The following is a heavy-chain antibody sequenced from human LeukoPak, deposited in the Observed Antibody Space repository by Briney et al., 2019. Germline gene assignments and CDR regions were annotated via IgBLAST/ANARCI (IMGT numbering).Heavy chain of an antibody. V-gene: IGHV3-64*01. D-gene: IGHD2-21*01. J-gene: IGHJ4*02. CDR1: GFNFSNYA. Sequence: GGSLRLSCVASGFNFSNYAMHWVRQAPGKGLEFVSAISRSGGDTSYGNFVKGRFSISRDNIRNTVDLQMGALRPEDSGIYYCARIPEYWGQGTLVTVSP. CDR2: ISRSGGDT. CDR3: ARIPEY.